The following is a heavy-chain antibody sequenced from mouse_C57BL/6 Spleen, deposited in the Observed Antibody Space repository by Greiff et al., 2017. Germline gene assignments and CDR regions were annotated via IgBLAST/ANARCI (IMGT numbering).Heavy chain of an antibody. D-gene: IGHD2-1*01. Sequence: QVQLQQPGAELVMPGASVKLSCKASGYTFTSYWMHWVKQRPGQGLEWIGEIDPSDSYTNYNQKFKGKSTLTVDKSSNTAYMQLSSLTSEDSAVYYCARRSYGNYLDYWGQGTTLTVSS. CDR3: ARRSYGNYLDY. CDR2: IDPSDSYT. J-gene: IGHJ2*01. CDR1: GYTFTSYW. V-gene: IGHV1-69*01.